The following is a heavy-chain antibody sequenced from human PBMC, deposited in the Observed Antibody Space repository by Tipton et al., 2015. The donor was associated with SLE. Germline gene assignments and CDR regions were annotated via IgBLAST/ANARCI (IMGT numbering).Heavy chain of an antibody. CDR1: GGSFSTYY. D-gene: IGHD1-14*01. Sequence: TLSLTCTVSGGSFSTYYWSWIRQPPGKGLEWIGYIYYSGSTNYNPSLKSRVTILVDTSKNQFSLKLTSVTAADTAVYYCARDRTRDYYYYSMDVWGRGTTVTVSS. J-gene: IGHJ6*03. CDR3: ARDRTRDYYYYSMDV. V-gene: IGHV4-59*12. CDR2: IYYSGST.